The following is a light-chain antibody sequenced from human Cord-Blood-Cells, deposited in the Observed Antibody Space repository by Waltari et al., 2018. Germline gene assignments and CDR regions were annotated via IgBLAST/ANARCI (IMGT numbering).Light chain of an antibody. CDR2: WAS. V-gene: IGKV4-1*01. CDR3: QQYYSTPYS. CDR1: PSVLYSSNNKNY. Sequence: DIVMNQSPYTLAVSLGDRAIINFKSSPSVLYSSNNKNYLAWYQQKPGQPPKLLIYWASTRESGVPDRFSGSGSGTDFTLTISSLQAEDVAVYYCQQYYSTPYSFGQGTKLEIK. J-gene: IGKJ2*03.